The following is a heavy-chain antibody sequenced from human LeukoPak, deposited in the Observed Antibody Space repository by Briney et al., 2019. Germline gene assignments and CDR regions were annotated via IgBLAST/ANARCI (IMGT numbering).Heavy chain of an antibody. CDR2: ISYDGSNK. V-gene: IGHV3-30-3*01. CDR1: GFTFSSYA. CDR3: ARDTDYYDSSYYFDY. J-gene: IGHJ4*02. Sequence: PGGSLRLSCAASGFTFSSYAMHWVRQAPGKGLEWVAVISYDGSNKYYADSVKGRFTISRDNSKNTLYLKMNSLRAEDTAVYYCARDTDYYDSSYYFDYWGQGTLVTVSS. D-gene: IGHD3-22*01.